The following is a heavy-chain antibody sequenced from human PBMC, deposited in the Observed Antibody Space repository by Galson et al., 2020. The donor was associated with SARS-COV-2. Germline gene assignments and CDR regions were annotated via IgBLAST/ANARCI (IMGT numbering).Heavy chain of an antibody. V-gene: IGHV3-74*01. CDR3: AREYFSYNDY. CDR2: IRTDGSKT. CDR1: GFTFSNYW. Sequence: GGSLRLSCAASGFTFSNYWMHWVRQAPGKGLVWVSRIRTDGSKTDYADSVKGRFTISRDNAKNTLYLQMNSLRAEDTAVYYCAREYFSYNDYWGHGTLVTVSS. D-gene: IGHD1-20*01. J-gene: IGHJ4*01.